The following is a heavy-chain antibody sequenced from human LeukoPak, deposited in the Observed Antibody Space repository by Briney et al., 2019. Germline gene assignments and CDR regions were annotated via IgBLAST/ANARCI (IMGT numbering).Heavy chain of an antibody. CDR1: GGSISSSSYY. J-gene: IGHJ6*02. V-gene: IGHV4-39*07. CDR3: ARDPPPYYGSGRGMDV. CDR2: IYYSGST. D-gene: IGHD3-10*01. Sequence: SETLSLTCTVSGGSISSSSYYWGWIRQPPGKGLEWIGSIYYSGSTYYNPSLKSRVTISVDTSKNQFSLKLSSVTAADTAVYYCARDPPPYYGSGRGMDVWGQGTTVTVSS.